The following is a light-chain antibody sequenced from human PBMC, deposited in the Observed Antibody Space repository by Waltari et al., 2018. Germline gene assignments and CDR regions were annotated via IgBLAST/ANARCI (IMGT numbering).Light chain of an antibody. Sequence: SSELTQDPAVSVAMGQKVTITCQGNGLRSYYASWYQQRPGQAPILIMYDKNNRPSGVPERFSGSNSDNTASLTITGAQAEDEASYYCHSRDASGVGGSFGGGTKLTVL. CDR3: HSRDASGVGGS. CDR2: DKN. J-gene: IGLJ2*01. CDR1: GLRSYY. V-gene: IGLV3-19*01.